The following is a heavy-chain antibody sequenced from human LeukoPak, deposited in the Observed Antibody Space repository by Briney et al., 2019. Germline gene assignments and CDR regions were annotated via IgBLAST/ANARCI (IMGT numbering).Heavy chain of an antibody. D-gene: IGHD6-13*01. Sequence: SETLSLTCTVSGGSISSYSWSWIRQPPGKGLEWIGYIYYSGSTNYNPSLRSRVTISVDTSKNQFSLKLNSVTAADTAGYYCARRRAAGHFFDHWGQGTLVTVSS. CDR1: GGSISSYS. V-gene: IGHV4-59*01. CDR2: IYYSGST. J-gene: IGHJ5*02. CDR3: ARRRAAGHFFDH.